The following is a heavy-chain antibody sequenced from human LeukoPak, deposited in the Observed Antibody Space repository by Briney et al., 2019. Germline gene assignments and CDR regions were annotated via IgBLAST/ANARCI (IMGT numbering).Heavy chain of an antibody. CDR3: AKDQYSSGWYFDY. CDR1: ELIFSSYA. D-gene: IGHD6-19*01. Sequence: GSLRLSCAASELIFSSYAMSWVRQAPGKGLEWVSGISDDSGSTYYADSVRGRSTISRDNSKNTLYLQMNSLRVEDTAIYYCAKDQYSSGWYFDYWGQGTLVTVSS. V-gene: IGHV3-23*01. J-gene: IGHJ4*02. CDR2: ISDDSGST.